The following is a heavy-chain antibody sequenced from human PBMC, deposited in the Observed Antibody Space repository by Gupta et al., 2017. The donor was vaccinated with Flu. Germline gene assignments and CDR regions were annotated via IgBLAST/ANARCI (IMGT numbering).Heavy chain of an antibody. CDR3: AKDRYCSSTSCYPSPTLFDP. J-gene: IGHJ5*02. Sequence: EVQLLESGGGLVQPGGSLRLSCAASGFTFSSYAMSWVRQAPGKGLEWVSAISGSGGSTYYADSVKGRFTISRDNSKNTLYLQMNSLRAEDTAVYYCAKDRYCSSTSCYPSPTLFDPWGQGTLVTVSS. V-gene: IGHV3-23*01. CDR2: ISGSGGST. D-gene: IGHD2-2*01. CDR1: GFTFSSYA.